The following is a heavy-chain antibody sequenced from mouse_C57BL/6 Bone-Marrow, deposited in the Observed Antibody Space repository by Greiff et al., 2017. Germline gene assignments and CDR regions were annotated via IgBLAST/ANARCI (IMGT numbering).Heavy chain of an antibody. CDR1: GFTIKNTY. V-gene: IGHV14-3*01. J-gene: IGHJ4*01. CDR3: ARIPSTTMINYYARDY. CDR2: IDPANGNT. Sequence: EVQLQQSVAELVRPGASVKLSCTASGFTIKNTYMHWVKQRPEQGLEWIGRIDPANGNTKYAPTFQGTATITADTSSNTAYLQLSSLTSEDTATYYCARIPSTTMINYYARDYWGQGTAVTVSS. D-gene: IGHD2-10*02.